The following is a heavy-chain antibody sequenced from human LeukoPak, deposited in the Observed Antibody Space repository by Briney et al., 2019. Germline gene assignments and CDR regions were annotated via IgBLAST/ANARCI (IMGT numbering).Heavy chain of an antibody. Sequence: ASVKVSCKASGYTFTSYGISWVRQAPGPGLEWMGWISAYNGNTNYAQKLQGRVTMTTDTSTSTAYMELRSLRSDDTAVYYCARDYYDSSAYYYHDYWGQGTLVTVSS. J-gene: IGHJ4*02. CDR3: ARDYYDSSAYYYHDY. CDR2: ISAYNGNT. D-gene: IGHD3-22*01. V-gene: IGHV1-18*01. CDR1: GYTFTSYG.